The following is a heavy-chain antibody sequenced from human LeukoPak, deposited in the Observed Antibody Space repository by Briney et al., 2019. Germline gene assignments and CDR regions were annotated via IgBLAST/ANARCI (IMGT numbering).Heavy chain of an antibody. V-gene: IGHV3-49*03. D-gene: IGHD2-15*01. CDR3: TRGGPIVVVVAATEFDP. CDR2: IRSKAYGGTT. J-gene: IGHJ5*02. Sequence: GGSLRLSCTASGFTFGDYAMSWFRQAPGKGLEWVGFIRSKAYGGTTEYAASVKGRFTILRDDSKSIAYLQMNSLKTEDTAVYYCTRGGPIVVVVAATEFDPWGQGTLVTVSS. CDR1: GFTFGDYA.